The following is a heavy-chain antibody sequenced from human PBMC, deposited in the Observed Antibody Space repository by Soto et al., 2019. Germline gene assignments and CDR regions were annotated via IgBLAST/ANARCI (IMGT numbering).Heavy chain of an antibody. CDR3: ARDHYDYIWGSYRHDAFDI. V-gene: IGHV4-59*01. D-gene: IGHD3-16*02. CDR2: IYYSGST. CDR1: GGSISSYY. Sequence: SETLSLTCTVSGGSISSYYWSWIRQPPEKGLEWIGHIYYSGSTNYNPSLKSRVTISVDTSKNQFSLKLSSVTAADTAVYYCARDHYDYIWGSYRHDAFDIWGQGTMVTVSS. J-gene: IGHJ3*02.